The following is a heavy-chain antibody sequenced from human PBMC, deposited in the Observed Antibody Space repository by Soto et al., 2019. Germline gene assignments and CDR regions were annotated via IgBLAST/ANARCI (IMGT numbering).Heavy chain of an antibody. CDR3: ARDDYGGNSFDY. D-gene: IGHD4-17*01. CDR1: GGTFSSYA. CDR2: IIPIFGTA. V-gene: IGHV1-69*13. J-gene: IGHJ4*02. Sequence: SVKVSCKASGGTFSSYAISWVRQAPGQGLEWMGGIIPIFGTANYAQKFQGRVTITADESTSTAYMELSSLRSEDTAVYYCARDDYGGNSFDYWGQGTLVTVSS.